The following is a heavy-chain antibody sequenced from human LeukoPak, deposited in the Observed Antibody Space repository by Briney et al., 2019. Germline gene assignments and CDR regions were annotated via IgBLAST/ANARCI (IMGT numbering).Heavy chain of an antibody. CDR3: ARLSGRYNWFDP. V-gene: IGHV1-2*02. Sequence: ASVKVSCKASGYTFTGYYMHWVRQAPGQGLEWMGWINPNSGGTNYAQKFQGRVTITTDEPTNTAYIELSSLKSEDTAVYYCARLSGRYNWFDPWGQGTLVTVSS. CDR2: INPNSGGT. CDR1: GYTFTGYY. J-gene: IGHJ5*02.